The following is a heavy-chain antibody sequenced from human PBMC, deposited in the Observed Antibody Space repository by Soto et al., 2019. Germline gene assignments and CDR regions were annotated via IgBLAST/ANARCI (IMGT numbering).Heavy chain of an antibody. D-gene: IGHD1-26*01. V-gene: IGHV3-30-3*01. CDR1: GFTFSSYA. CDR3: ARDRVGALDY. Sequence: QVQLVESGGGVVQPGRSLRLSCAASGFTFSSYAMHWVRQAPGKGLEWVAVISYDGSNKYYADSVKGRFTISRDNSQNTLYLQMNSLRAEDTAVYYCARDRVGALDYWGQGTLVTVSS. J-gene: IGHJ4*02. CDR2: ISYDGSNK.